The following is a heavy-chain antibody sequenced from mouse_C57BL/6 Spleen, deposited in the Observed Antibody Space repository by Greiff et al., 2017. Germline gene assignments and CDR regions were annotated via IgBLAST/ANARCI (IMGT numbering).Heavy chain of an antibody. CDR3: TFTTVVALAY. CDR2: IDPENGDT. Sequence: VQLQQSGAELVRPGASVKLSCTASGFNIKDDYMHWVKQRPEQGLEWIGWIDPENGDTEYASKFQGKATITADTSSNTAYLQLSSLTSEDTAVYYCTFTTVVALAYWGQGTLVTVSA. CDR1: GFNIKDDY. D-gene: IGHD1-1*01. J-gene: IGHJ3*01. V-gene: IGHV14-4*01.